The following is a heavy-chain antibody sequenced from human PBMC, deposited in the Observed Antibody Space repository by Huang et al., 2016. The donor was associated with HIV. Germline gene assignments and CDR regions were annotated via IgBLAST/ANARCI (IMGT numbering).Heavy chain of an antibody. J-gene: IGHJ4*02. CDR3: ARDRADGYNFDY. V-gene: IGHV4-61*01. Sequence: QVQLQESGPGLVKPSETLSLTCTVSCGSVSSGSYYWSWIRQPPGKGLEWIGYIYYSGSTNYNPSLSSRVTISVDTSKNQFSLKLSAVTAADTAVYYCARDRADGYNFDYWGQGTLVTVSS. D-gene: IGHD5-12*01. CDR2: IYYSGST. CDR1: CGSVSSGSYY.